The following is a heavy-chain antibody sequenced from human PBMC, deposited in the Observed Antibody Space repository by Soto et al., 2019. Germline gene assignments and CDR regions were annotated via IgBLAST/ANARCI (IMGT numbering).Heavy chain of an antibody. CDR2: IYYSGST. CDR3: ARPGYSSGWDDY. J-gene: IGHJ4*02. CDR1: RGSISSSSSY. Sequence: SETLSLTCTVSRGSISSSSSYWGWIRQPPGKGLEWIGSIYYSGSTYYNPSLKSRVTISVDTSKNQFSLKLSSVTAADTAVYYCARPGYSSGWDDYWGQGTLVTVSS. V-gene: IGHV4-39*01. D-gene: IGHD6-19*01.